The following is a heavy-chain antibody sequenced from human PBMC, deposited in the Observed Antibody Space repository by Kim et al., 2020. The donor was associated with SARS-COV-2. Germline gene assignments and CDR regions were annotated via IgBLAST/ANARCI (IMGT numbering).Heavy chain of an antibody. V-gene: IGHV4-39*01. CDR3: ARLEDILTGYEYSFDY. D-gene: IGHD3-9*01. J-gene: IGHJ4*02. Sequence: SLKSRVTISVDTSKHQCSLTLSSVTAADTAVYYCARLEDILTGYEYSFDYWGQGTLVTVSS.